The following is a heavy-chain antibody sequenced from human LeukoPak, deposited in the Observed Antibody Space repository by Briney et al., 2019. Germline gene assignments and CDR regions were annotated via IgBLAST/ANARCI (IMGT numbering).Heavy chain of an antibody. J-gene: IGHJ6*02. D-gene: IGHD3-22*01. V-gene: IGHV3-74*01. CDR3: ARDCRITMIVVATPGYYGMDV. Sequence: PGGSLGLSCAASGFTFSSYWMHWVRQLPGKGLVWVSRINTDGSITNYADSVKGRFTISRDNAKNSLYLQMNSLRDEDTAVYYCARDCRITMIVVATPGYYGMDVWGQGTTVTVSS. CDR1: GFTFSSYW. CDR2: INTDGSIT.